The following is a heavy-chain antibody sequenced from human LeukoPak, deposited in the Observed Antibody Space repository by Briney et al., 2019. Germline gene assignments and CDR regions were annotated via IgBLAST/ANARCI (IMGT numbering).Heavy chain of an antibody. J-gene: IGHJ6*03. CDR1: GYTFTSYA. V-gene: IGHV1-18*01. D-gene: IGHD4-17*01. Sequence: ASVKVSCKASGYTFTSYAMNWVRQAPGQGLEWMGWISAYNGNTNYAQKLQGRVTMTTDTSTSTAYMELRSLRSDDTAVYYCARIVGEYGDYAGVNYYYYYYMDVWGKGTTVTVSS. CDR2: ISAYNGNT. CDR3: ARIVGEYGDYAGVNYYYYYYMDV.